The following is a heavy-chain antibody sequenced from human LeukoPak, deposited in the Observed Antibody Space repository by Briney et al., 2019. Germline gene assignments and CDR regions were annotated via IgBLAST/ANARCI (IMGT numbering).Heavy chain of an antibody. CDR3: ASVSRYYYDSSAAY. V-gene: IGHV1-69*04. CDR1: GGTFSSYA. D-gene: IGHD3-22*01. CDR2: IIPILGIA. Sequence: ASVKVSCKASGGTFSSYAISWVRQAPGQGLEWMGRIIPILGIANYAQKFQGRVTITADKSTSTAYMELSSLRSEDTAVYYCASVSRYYYDSSAAYWGQGTLVTVSS. J-gene: IGHJ4*02.